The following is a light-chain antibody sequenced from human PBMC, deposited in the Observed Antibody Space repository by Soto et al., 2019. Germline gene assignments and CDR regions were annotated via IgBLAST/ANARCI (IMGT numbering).Light chain of an antibody. J-gene: IGLJ2*01. V-gene: IGLV2-8*01. CDR3: SSYAGSSNLV. CDR1: SNDVGGYNY. Sequence: QSALIQPPSASGSPGQSVTISCTGTSNDVGGYNYVSWYQQHPGKAPKLMIYEVSKRPSGVPDRFSGSKSGNTASLTVSGLQAEDEADYYCSSYAGSSNLVFGGGTQLTVL. CDR2: EVS.